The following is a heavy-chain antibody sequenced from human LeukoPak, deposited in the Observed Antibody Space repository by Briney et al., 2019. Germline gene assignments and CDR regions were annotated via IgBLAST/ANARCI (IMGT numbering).Heavy chain of an antibody. CDR3: AKALPSCFARTGGSCYSAVDY. J-gene: IGHJ4*02. CDR1: GFTFSSYA. D-gene: IGHD2-15*01. CDR2: ISGSGGSA. V-gene: IGHV3-23*01. Sequence: GGPLRLSCAASGFTFSSYAMSWVRQAPGKGLEWVSGISGSGGSANHADSVKGWFTISRDNSKNTLNLQMNSLRAEDTAIYYCAKALPSCFARTGGSCYSAVDYWGQGALVTVSS.